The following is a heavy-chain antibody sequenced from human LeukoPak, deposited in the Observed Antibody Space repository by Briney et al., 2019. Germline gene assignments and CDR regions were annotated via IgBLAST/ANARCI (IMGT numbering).Heavy chain of an antibody. J-gene: IGHJ3*02. CDR2: INSDGTST. V-gene: IGHV3-74*01. CDR3: ARPRGSNDAFDI. Sequence: GGSLGLSCAASRFTFSFYWMDWVRQAPGKGLVWVSRINSDGTSTTYADFVKGRLTISRDNAKNTLYLQMSSLRAEDTAVYYCARPRGSNDAFDIWGQGTMVTVSS. CDR1: RFTFSFYW. D-gene: IGHD3-10*01.